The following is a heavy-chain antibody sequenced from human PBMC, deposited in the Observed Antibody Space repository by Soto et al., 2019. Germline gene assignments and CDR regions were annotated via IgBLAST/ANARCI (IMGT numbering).Heavy chain of an antibody. CDR3: AHRPSYCSGGSCYSGFDY. CDR2: IYWDDDK. Sequence: SGPTLVNPTQTLTLTCSCSGFSISADGVGVGWIRQPPGKALEWLALIYWDDDKRYSPSLKSRLTITKDTSKNQVVLTMTNMDPVDTATYYCAHRPSYCSGGSCYSGFDYWVQGTLVTVSS. D-gene: IGHD2-15*01. V-gene: IGHV2-5*02. J-gene: IGHJ4*02. CDR1: GFSISADGVG.